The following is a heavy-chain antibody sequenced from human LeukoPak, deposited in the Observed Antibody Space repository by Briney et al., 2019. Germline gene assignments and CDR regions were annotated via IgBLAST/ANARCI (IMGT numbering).Heavy chain of an antibody. CDR2: TNSGGTTT. D-gene: IGHD3-10*01. Sequence: GGSLRLSCATSGFPFSDFSMTWVRQAPGKGLEWISTTNSGGTTTYYAESVKGRFTISRDNFKNALYLQMSSLRAEDTAVYYCARDYYGSGSYSPWGQGTLVTVSS. V-gene: IGHV3-23*01. CDR3: ARDYYGSGSYSP. CDR1: GFPFSDFS. J-gene: IGHJ5*02.